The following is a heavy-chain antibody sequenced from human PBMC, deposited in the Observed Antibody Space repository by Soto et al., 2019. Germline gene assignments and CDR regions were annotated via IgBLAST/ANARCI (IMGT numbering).Heavy chain of an antibody. CDR3: ARDRESTNYYYYGMDV. D-gene: IGHD1-1*01. CDR2: IYYSGST. CDR1: GGSINRGGYY. V-gene: IGHV4-31*03. J-gene: IGHJ6*02. Sequence: QVQLQESGPGLVKPFQTLALTCTFSGGSINRGGYYWGWIRQPPGKGLGGIGYIYYSGSTYYNPSLKSRVTISVDTSKNQFSLKLSSVTAADTAVYYCARDRESTNYYYYGMDVWGQGTTVTVSS.